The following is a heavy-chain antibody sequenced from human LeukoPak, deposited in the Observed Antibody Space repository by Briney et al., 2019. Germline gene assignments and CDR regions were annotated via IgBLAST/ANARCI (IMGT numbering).Heavy chain of an antibody. J-gene: IGHJ6*03. Sequence: ASLRVSCKASGYTLTAYYMHWVRQAPGQGLEWMGWINPNTGGTNYAQKFQGRVTMTWDTSISTAYMELRGLRSDDTAVFYCASSDGYNKAGYYYYMDVWGKGATVTVSS. D-gene: IGHD5-24*01. CDR3: ASSDGYNKAGYYYYMDV. CDR1: GYTLTAYY. CDR2: INPNTGGT. V-gene: IGHV1-2*02.